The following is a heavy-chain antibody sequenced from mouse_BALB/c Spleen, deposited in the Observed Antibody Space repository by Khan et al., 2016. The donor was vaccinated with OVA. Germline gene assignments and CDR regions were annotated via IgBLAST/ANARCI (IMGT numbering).Heavy chain of an antibody. V-gene: IGHV3-2*02. J-gene: IGHJ2*01. CDR2: ISYSGNT. CDR3: ARVYGGDFDY. Sequence: VQLKESGPGLVKPSQSLSLTCPVTVYSIASDYAWNWLRQFPGNKLEWMGFISYSGNTNYNPSLKSRISITRDTSKNQFFLQLNSVTSEDTATYYCARVYGGDFDYWGQGTTLTVSS. CDR1: VYSIASDYA. D-gene: IGHD1-1*01.